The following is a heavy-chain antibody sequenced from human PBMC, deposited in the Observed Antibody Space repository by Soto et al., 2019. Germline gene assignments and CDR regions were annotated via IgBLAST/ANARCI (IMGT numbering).Heavy chain of an antibody. CDR2: IKSKTDGGTT. V-gene: IGHV3-15*01. CDR1: GFTFSNAW. CDR3: TTRLRGWQQLVEGGFDY. D-gene: IGHD6-13*01. Sequence: GGSLRLSCAASGFTFSNAWMSWVRQAPGKGLEWVGRIKSKTDGGTTDYAAPVKGRFTISRDDSKNTLYLQMNSLKTEDTAVYYCTTRLRGWQQLVEGGFDYWGQGTLVTVSS. J-gene: IGHJ4*02.